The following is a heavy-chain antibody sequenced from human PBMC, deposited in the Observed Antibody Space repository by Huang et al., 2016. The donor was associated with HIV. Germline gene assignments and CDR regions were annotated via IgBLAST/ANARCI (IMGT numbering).Heavy chain of an antibody. CDR1: GGSFSGYY. J-gene: IGHJ4*02. V-gene: IGHV4-34*01. CDR3: ARAPHYGSGSYYY. Sequence: QVQLHQWGAGLLKPSETLSLTCAVYGGSFSGYYWSWLRQPPGKGLEWIGEITHSGSTNYNPALKSRVTISEETSKNQCSLKLSSVTAADTAVYYCARAPHYGSGSYYYWGQGTLVTVSS. CDR2: ITHSGST. D-gene: IGHD3-10*01.